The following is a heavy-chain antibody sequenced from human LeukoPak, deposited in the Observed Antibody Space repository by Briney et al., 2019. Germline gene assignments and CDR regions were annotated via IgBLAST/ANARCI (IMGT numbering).Heavy chain of an antibody. CDR3: ARAGTFVSGGYYYYGMDV. J-gene: IGHJ6*02. D-gene: IGHD1-1*01. CDR2: IYTSGST. Sequence: SETLSLTCTVSGGSISSYYWSWIRQPAGKGLEWIGRIYTSGSTNYNPSLKSRVTMSVDTSKNQFSLKLSSVTAADTAVYYCARAGTFVSGGYYYYGMDVWGQGTTVTVSS. V-gene: IGHV4-4*07. CDR1: GGSISSYY.